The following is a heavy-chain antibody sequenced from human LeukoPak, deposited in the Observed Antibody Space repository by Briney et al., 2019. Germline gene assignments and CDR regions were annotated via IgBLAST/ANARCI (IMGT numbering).Heavy chain of an antibody. Sequence: NPSETLSLTCTVSGNSISSGDNYWSWIRQPAGKGLEWIGRIYTSGSTNYNPSLKSRVTISVDTSKNQFSLKLSSVTAADTAVYYCARVVVVAAPNWFDPWGQGTLVTVSS. CDR2: IYTSGST. CDR3: ARVVVVAAPNWFDP. D-gene: IGHD2-15*01. J-gene: IGHJ5*02. CDR1: GNSISSGDNY. V-gene: IGHV4-61*02.